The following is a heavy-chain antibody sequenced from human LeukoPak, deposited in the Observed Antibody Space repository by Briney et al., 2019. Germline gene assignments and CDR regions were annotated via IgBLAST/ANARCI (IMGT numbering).Heavy chain of an antibody. CDR1: GFTFSSYA. V-gene: IGHV3-30*04. CDR2: ISYDGTNK. CDR3: ARDYRSGSYSGGAIDY. Sequence: GRSLRLSCAASGFTFSSYAMHWVRQAPGKGLEWVALISYDGTNKYYADSVKGRFTISRDNSKNTLYLQMNSLRAEDTAVYYCARDYRSGSYSGGAIDYWGQGTLVTVSS. D-gene: IGHD1-26*01. J-gene: IGHJ4*02.